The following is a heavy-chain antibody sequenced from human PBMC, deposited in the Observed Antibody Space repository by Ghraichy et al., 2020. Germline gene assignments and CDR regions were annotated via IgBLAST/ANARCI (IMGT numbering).Heavy chain of an antibody. J-gene: IGHJ4*02. Sequence: SETLSLTCTVSVGSITSSDWWSWVRQPPGKGLEWIGEVSHSGQSNYNSALKSRVTASLDKSKNQFSLILSSVTAADTAIYFCAREQPTYTSSFDCWGQGILVTVSS. V-gene: IGHV4-4*02. D-gene: IGHD6-13*01. CDR1: VGSITSSDW. CDR3: AREQPTYTSSFDC. CDR2: VSHSGQS.